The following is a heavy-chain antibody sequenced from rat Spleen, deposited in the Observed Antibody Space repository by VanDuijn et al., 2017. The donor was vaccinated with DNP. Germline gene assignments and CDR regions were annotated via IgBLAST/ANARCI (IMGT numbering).Heavy chain of an antibody. D-gene: IGHD1-11*01. CDR2: INKDSSTI. CDR3: TRGPNYGAYADYFDY. Sequence: EVKLVESGGGLVQPGRSLTLSCAASGFNFNDYWMGWVRQAPGKGLEWIGGINKDSSTINYTPSLKDKFTISRDNAQNTLYLQMSTLGSGDTAIYYCTRGPNYGAYADYFDYWGHGVMVTVSS. J-gene: IGHJ2*01. CDR1: GFNFNDYW. V-gene: IGHV4-2*01.